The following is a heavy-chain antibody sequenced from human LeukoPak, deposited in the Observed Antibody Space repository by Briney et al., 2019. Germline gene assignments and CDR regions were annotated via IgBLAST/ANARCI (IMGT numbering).Heavy chain of an antibody. Sequence: SETLSLTCTVSGGSIANHYWTWIRQPPGKGLEWIGYIYYIGRTQYNPSLKSRVTISLDTSKNQVPLRLNSATAADTSMYYCASCSGTDCYWYFDLWGRGTLVTVSS. J-gene: IGHJ2*01. D-gene: IGHD1/OR15-1a*01. CDR1: GGSIANHY. CDR2: IYYIGRT. V-gene: IGHV4-59*08. CDR3: ASCSGTDCYWYFDL.